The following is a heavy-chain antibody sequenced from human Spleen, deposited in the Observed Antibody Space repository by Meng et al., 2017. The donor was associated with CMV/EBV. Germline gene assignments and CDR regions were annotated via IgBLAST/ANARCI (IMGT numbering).Heavy chain of an antibody. J-gene: IGHJ6*02. D-gene: IGHD3-22*01. CDR1: GFTFSAYG. CDR2: ISYDGSNK. CDR3: ARPWLHYGMDV. V-gene: IGHV3-30*19. Sequence: GESLKISCAASGFTFSAYGMHWVRQAPGKGLEWVAVISYDGSNKYYADSVKGRFTISRDNSKNTLYLQMNSLRAEDTAVYYCARPWLHYGMDVWGQGTTVTVSS.